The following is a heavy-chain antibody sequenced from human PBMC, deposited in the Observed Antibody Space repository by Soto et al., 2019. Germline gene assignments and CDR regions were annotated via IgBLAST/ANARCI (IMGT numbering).Heavy chain of an antibody. CDR2: IYHSGST. Sequence: QVQLQESGPGLVKPSQTLSLTCTVSGGSISSGGYYWSWIRQHPGKGLEWIGYIYHSGSTHYNPALKGRVTISVDPYKKQFSLKLSSVTAADTAVYYCARTVSIIMVRGTARFDPWGQGTLVTVSS. CDR3: ARTVSIIMVRGTARFDP. V-gene: IGHV4-31*03. CDR1: GGSISSGGYY. J-gene: IGHJ5*02. D-gene: IGHD3-10*01.